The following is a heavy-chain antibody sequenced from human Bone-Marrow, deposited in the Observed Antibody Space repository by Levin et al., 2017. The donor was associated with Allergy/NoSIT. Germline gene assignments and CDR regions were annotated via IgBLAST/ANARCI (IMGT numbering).Heavy chain of an antibody. V-gene: IGHV1-69*10. Sequence: SVKVSCKASGGTFSTYGISWIRQAPVQGLQWMGGIIPSLGTPYYAQNFQARVTIPADKSTATAYMELTSLKSDDTAIYYCARSPIMPCMEAVGFEPWGQGTLVSVSS. J-gene: IGHJ5*02. D-gene: IGHD2-8*01. CDR2: IIPSLGTP. CDR3: ARSPIMPCMEAVGFEP. CDR1: GGTFSTYG.